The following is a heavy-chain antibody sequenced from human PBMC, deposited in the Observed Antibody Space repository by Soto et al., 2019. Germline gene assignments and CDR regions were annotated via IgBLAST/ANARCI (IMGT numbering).Heavy chain of an antibody. CDR1: GFTLSGYA. V-gene: IGHV3-64*01. CDR3: ARRARPDFYYMDV. CDR2: ISTNAVST. Sequence: EVQLVESGGGLAQPGGSLRLSCAASGFTLSGYAMDWVRQAPGKGLEYVSGISTNAVSTYYANSVQGRFTISRDNSKNTVYLQMGSLRPEDMAVYYCARRARPDFYYMDVWGKGTTVTVSS. D-gene: IGHD6-6*01. J-gene: IGHJ6*03.